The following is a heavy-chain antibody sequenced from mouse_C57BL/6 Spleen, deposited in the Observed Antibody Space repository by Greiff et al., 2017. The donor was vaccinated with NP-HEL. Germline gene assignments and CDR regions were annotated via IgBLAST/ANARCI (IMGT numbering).Heavy chain of an antibody. D-gene: IGHD1-1*01. Sequence: QVQLQQPGTELVKPGASVKLSCKASGYTFTSYWMHWVKQRPGQGLEWIGNINPSNGGTNYNEKFKSKATLTVDKSSSTAYMQLSSLPSEDSAVYYCAREGIYYYGSSGFDYWGQGTTLTVSS. V-gene: IGHV1-53*01. CDR1: GYTFTSYW. J-gene: IGHJ2*01. CDR2: INPSNGGT. CDR3: AREGIYYYGSSGFDY.